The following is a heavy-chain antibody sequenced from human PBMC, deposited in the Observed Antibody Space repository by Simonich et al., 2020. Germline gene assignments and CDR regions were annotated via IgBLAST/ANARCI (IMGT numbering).Heavy chain of an antibody. V-gene: IGHV4-39*01. D-gene: IGHD6-13*01. Sequence: QLQLQESGPGLVKPSETLSLTCTVSGGSISSSSYYWGWIRQPPGKGLEWIGSIYYSGSTCYTPALKRRVTISVDTSKNQFSLKLSSVTAADTAVYYCARHAGFAFDIWGQGTMVTVSS. CDR3: ARHAGFAFDI. CDR1: GGSISSSSYY. J-gene: IGHJ3*02. CDR2: IYYSGST.